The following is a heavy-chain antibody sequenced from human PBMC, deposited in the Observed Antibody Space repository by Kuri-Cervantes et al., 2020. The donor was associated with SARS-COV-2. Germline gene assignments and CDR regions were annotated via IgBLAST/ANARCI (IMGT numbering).Heavy chain of an antibody. CDR2: IYYSGST. D-gene: IGHD6-13*01. J-gene: IGHJ5*02. Sequence: GSLRLSCTVSGGSISSHYWSWIRQPPGKGLEWIGSIYYSGSTYYNPSLKSRVTISVDTSKNQFSLKLSSVTAADTAVYYCARAGSVNNWFDPWGQGTLVTVSS. CDR1: GGSISSHY. CDR3: ARAGSVNNWFDP. V-gene: IGHV4-59*05.